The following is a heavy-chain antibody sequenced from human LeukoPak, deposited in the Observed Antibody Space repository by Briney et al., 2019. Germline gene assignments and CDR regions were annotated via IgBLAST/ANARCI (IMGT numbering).Heavy chain of an antibody. V-gene: IGHV4-59*11. CDR3: ARPKAAGSYDF. Sequence: PSETLSLTCSVSGGCIGRHYWTWIRQPPGKGLEWIGYTHFSGSTNYNPSLKSRATTSLDRAKNQISLTLTSVSAADTAVYFCARPKAAGSYDFWGQGTLVTVSS. CDR2: THFSGST. D-gene: IGHD6-13*01. CDR1: GGCIGRHY. J-gene: IGHJ4*02.